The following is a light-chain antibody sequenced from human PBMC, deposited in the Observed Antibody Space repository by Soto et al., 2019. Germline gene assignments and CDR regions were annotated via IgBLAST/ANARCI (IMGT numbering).Light chain of an antibody. CDR3: QQRSNWPLT. J-gene: IGKJ4*01. Sequence: DILLTQSPATLSLSPGDRATLSCRASQSVSSFLAWYQQKPGQAPRLLIYDASNRATDIPARFSGSGSGTDFTLTISSLEPEDFAVYYCQQRSNWPLTFGGGTKVEI. V-gene: IGKV3-11*01. CDR2: DAS. CDR1: QSVSSF.